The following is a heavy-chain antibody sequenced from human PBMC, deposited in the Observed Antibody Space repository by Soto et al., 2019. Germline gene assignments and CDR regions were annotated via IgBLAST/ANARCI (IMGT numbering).Heavy chain of an antibody. Sequence: GGSLRLSCAASGFTFSSYGMHWVRQAPGKGLEWVAVIWYDGSNKYYADSVKGRFTISRDNSKNTLYLQMNSLRAEDTAVYYCARDLPYYDFWSGRNYGMDVWGQGTTVTVSS. J-gene: IGHJ6*02. V-gene: IGHV3-33*01. CDR1: GFTFSSYG. CDR2: IWYDGSNK. CDR3: ARDLPYYDFWSGRNYGMDV. D-gene: IGHD3-3*01.